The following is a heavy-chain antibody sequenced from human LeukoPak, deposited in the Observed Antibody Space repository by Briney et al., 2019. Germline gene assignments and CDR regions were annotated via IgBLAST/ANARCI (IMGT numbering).Heavy chain of an antibody. CDR2: IYESGRT. V-gene: IGHV4-59*01. Sequence: SETLSLTCTVSGGSIGTYYWNWIRQPPGKGLEWIGYIYESGRTNYNPSLRRRATVTLDTSKNQFSLKLSSVTAADTAVYFCARRKDVPSLISFDIWGQGTLVTVSS. CDR3: ARRKDVPSLISFDI. CDR1: GGSIGTYY. D-gene: IGHD3/OR15-3a*01. J-gene: IGHJ3*02.